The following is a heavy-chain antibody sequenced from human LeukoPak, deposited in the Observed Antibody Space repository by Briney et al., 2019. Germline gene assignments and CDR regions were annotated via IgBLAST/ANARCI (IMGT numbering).Heavy chain of an antibody. J-gene: IGHJ4*02. CDR3: ARGGSSGCW. CDR2: IYTSGST. D-gene: IGHD3-22*01. V-gene: IGHV4-61*02. Sequence: SQTLSLTCTVSAGSISSGSYYWSWIRQPAGKGLEWIGRIYTSGSTNYNPSLKSRVTISVDTSKNEFSLKLSSVTAAYTAVYYCARGGSSGCWWGQGTLVTVSP. CDR1: AGSISSGSYY.